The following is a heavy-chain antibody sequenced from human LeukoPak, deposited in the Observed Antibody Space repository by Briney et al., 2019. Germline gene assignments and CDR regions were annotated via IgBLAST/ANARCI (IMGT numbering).Heavy chain of an antibody. CDR3: AKGIYDSSGYYYDYYYYGMDV. D-gene: IGHD3-22*01. CDR2: ISGSGGST. V-gene: IGHV3-23*01. CDR1: GGSFSGYY. J-gene: IGHJ6*02. Sequence: ETLSLTCAVYGGSFSGYYWSWVRQAPGKGLEWVSAISGSGGSTYYADSVKGRFTISRDNSKNTLYLQMNSLRAEDTAVYYCAKGIYDSSGYYYDYYYYGMDVWGQGTTVTVSS.